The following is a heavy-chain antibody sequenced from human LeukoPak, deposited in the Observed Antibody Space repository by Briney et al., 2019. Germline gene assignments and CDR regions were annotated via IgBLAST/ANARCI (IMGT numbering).Heavy chain of an antibody. CDR3: ARTVDDGFDF. V-gene: IGHV1-18*01. J-gene: IGHJ4*02. Sequence: ASVRVSCKTSGYMYNRHGISWVRQAPGQGLEWMGRVSFYTGNTNYARKFQDRITMTTDTSTGTAYVELRGLRSDDTALYYCARTVDDGFDFWGQGSLVTVSP. CDR1: GYMYNRHG. D-gene: IGHD1-1*01. CDR2: VSFYTGNT.